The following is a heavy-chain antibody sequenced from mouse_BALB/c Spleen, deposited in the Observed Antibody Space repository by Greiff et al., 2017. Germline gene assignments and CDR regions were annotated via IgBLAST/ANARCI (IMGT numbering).Heavy chain of an antibody. J-gene: IGHJ4*01. V-gene: IGHV7-1*02. D-gene: IGHD1-2*01. CDR2: SRNKANDCTT. Sequence: EVKLMESGGGLVQPGGSLRLSCATSGFTFSDFYMEWVRQPPGKRLEWIAASRNKANDCTTEYSASVKGQFIVSRDTSPSILYLQMNALRAEDTAIYYSARYSIHDYSYAMDYWGQGTSVTVSS. CDR1: GFTFSDFY. CDR3: ARYSIHDYSYAMDY.